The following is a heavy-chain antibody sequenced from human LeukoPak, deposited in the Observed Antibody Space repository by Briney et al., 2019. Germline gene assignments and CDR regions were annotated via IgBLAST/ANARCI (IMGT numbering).Heavy chain of an antibody. CDR3: ARFTRPAAIRGANWFDP. D-gene: IGHD2-2*02. CDR1: GDTFTSYG. CDR2: ISSYNGNT. J-gene: IGHJ5*02. Sequence: GASVKVCCKASGDTFTSYGISWVPQDAGYGLDWFRFISSYNGNTNYAQKLQGRVTTTTDTSTSTAYMELRSLRSDDTAVYYCARFTRPAAIRGANWFDPWGQGTLVTVSS. V-gene: IGHV1-18*01.